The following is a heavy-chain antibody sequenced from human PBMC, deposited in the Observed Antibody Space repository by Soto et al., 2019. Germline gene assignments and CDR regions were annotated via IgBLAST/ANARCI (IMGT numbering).Heavy chain of an antibody. D-gene: IGHD3-10*01. CDR2: ISNEGSNK. J-gene: IGHJ6*02. Sequence: QVQLVESGGGVVQPGRSLRLSCAASGFTFSRYGMHWVRQAPGKGLEWVAVISNEGSNKFYADSVKGRFTISRDNSKNMXXLQMNSLRPMDTAVYYCAKVRVRGVIITNYGMDVWGQGTTVTVSS. CDR1: GFTFSRYG. CDR3: AKVRVRGVIITNYGMDV. V-gene: IGHV3-30*18.